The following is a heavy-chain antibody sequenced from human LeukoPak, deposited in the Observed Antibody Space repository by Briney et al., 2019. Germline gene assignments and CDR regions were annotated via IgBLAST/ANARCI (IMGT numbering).Heavy chain of an antibody. D-gene: IGHD6-6*01. Sequence: ASVKVSCKASGYTFTSYYMHWVRQAPGQGLEWMGIINPSGGSTSYAQKFQGRVTMTRDMSTSTVYMELSSLRSEDTAVYYCARDLSIAARPSWFDYWGQGTLVTVSS. CDR3: ARDLSIAARPSWFDY. J-gene: IGHJ5*01. CDR1: GYTFTSYY. CDR2: INPSGGST. V-gene: IGHV1-46*01.